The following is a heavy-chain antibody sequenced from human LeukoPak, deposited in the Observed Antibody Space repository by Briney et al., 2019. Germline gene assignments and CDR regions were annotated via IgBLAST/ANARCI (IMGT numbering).Heavy chain of an antibody. V-gene: IGHV4-61*02. CDR3: ARASYSYDINGWVPFDY. D-gene: IGHD3-22*01. CDR1: GNSISSGDNY. J-gene: IGHJ4*02. CDR2: IYTSGST. Sequence: PSGTLSLTCTVSGNSISSGDNYWSWIRQPAGNGLEWIGRIYTSGSTNYNPSLKSRVTISGDTSKNQFSLRLSSVTAADTAVYYCARASYSYDINGWVPFDYWGQGTLVTVSS.